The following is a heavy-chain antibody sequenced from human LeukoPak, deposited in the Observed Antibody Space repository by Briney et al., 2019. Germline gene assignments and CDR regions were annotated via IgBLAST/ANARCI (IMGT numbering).Heavy chain of an antibody. CDR1: GFTFSSYW. V-gene: IGHV3-7*01. Sequence: GGSLRLSCAASGFTFSSYWMSWVRQAPGKGLEWVANIKKDGSEKYYVDSVKGRFTISRDNAKTSLYLQMNSLRAEDTAVYYRARHLSGVTGYTYGRGIDYWGQGTLVTVSS. D-gene: IGHD5-18*01. CDR3: ARHLSGVTGYTYGRGIDY. CDR2: IKKDGSEK. J-gene: IGHJ4*02.